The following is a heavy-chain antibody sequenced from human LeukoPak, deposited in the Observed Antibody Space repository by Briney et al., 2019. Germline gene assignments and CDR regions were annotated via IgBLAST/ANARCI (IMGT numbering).Heavy chain of an antibody. V-gene: IGHV4-34*01. Sequence: PSETLSLTCAAYGGSFSGYYWSWIRQPPGKGLEWIGEINHSGSTNYNPSLKSRVTISVDTSKNHFSLKLSSVTAADTAVYYCARSSGYYYYYYYYMDVRGKGTTVTVSS. CDR3: ARSSGYYYYYYYYMDV. D-gene: IGHD3-22*01. CDR1: GGSFSGYY. J-gene: IGHJ6*03. CDR2: INHSGST.